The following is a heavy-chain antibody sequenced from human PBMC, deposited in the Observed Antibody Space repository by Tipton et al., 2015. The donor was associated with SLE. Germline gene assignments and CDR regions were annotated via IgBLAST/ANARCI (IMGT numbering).Heavy chain of an antibody. J-gene: IGHJ3*02. Sequence: SLRLSCAASGFTFSSYAMHWVRQAPGKGLEWVAVISYDGSNKYYADSVKGRFTISRDNAKNSLYLQVNSLRAEDTAVYYCAREGGLDAFDIWGQGTMVTVSS. CDR3: AREGGLDAFDI. D-gene: IGHD1-26*01. V-gene: IGHV3-30-3*01. CDR2: ISYDGSNK. CDR1: GFTFSSYA.